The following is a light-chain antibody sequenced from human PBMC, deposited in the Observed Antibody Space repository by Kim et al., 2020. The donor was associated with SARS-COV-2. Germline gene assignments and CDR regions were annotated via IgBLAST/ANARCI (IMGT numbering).Light chain of an antibody. CDR3: SSRDSSANHVL. J-gene: IGLJ2*01. CDR2: GKN. Sequence: ALGQTVRITCQGDSLRSYYTNWYQQKPGQAPVLVIYGKNNRPSGISDRISGSSSGNTASLTITGAQAEDEADYYCSSRDSSANHVLFGGGTQLTVL. V-gene: IGLV3-19*01. CDR1: SLRSYY.